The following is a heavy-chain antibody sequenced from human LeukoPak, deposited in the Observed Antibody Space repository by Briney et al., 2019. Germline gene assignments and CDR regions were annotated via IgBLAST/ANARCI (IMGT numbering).Heavy chain of an antibody. J-gene: IGHJ4*02. V-gene: IGHV4-4*07. CDR3: ARGYYDSSGYYGYFDY. CDR2: IYSIGST. Sequence: PSETLSLTCTVSGGSISSYYWSWIRQPAEKGLEWIGRIYSIGSTNYNPSLKSRVTMSVDTSKNQFSLKLSSVTAADTAVYYCARGYYDSSGYYGYFDYWGQGTLVTVSS. D-gene: IGHD3-22*01. CDR1: GGSISSYY.